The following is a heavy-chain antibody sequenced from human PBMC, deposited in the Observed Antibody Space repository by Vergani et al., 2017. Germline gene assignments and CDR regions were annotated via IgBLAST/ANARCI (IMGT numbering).Heavy chain of an antibody. CDR3: AKHRIMRYFSDWHFDL. CDR1: GFTFSSYA. V-gene: IGHV3-23*01. D-gene: IGHD2/OR15-2a*01. Sequence: EVQLLASGGGLVPPGGSLRLSCAASGFTFSSYAMSWVRQAPGKGLGWVSVISGSGGSTYYADSVKGRFTISRDNSKNTLYLQMNSLRAEDTAVFFCAKHRIMRYFSDWHFDLWGRGTLVTVSS. J-gene: IGHJ2*01. CDR2: ISGSGGST.